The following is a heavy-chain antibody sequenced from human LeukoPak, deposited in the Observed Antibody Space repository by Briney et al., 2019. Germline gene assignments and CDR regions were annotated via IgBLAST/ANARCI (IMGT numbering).Heavy chain of an antibody. J-gene: IGHJ4*02. CDR2: IYYSGNT. Sequence: PSETLSLTCAVSGGSISGSSYFWGWIRQPPGKGLEWIGSIYYSGNTYYNPSLKSRVTISVDTSKNQFSLKLSSVTAADTAVYYCARLKEGIDYCGQGNLVTVSS. CDR3: ARLKEGIDY. V-gene: IGHV4-39*01. D-gene: IGHD3-10*01. CDR1: GGSISGSSYF.